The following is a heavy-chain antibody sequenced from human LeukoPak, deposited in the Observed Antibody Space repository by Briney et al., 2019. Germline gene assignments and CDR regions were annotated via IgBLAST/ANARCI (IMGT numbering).Heavy chain of an antibody. Sequence: GGSLGLSCAASGFTFSSYDMSWVRQAPGKGLESVSHISGSGSSTYYADSVKGRFTISRDNSKNTLYLQMNSLRAEDTAVYYCAKDRYYDSSGYLLDYWGQGTLVTVSS. D-gene: IGHD3-22*01. CDR2: ISGSGSST. J-gene: IGHJ4*02. V-gene: IGHV3-23*01. CDR1: GFTFSSYD. CDR3: AKDRYYDSSGYLLDY.